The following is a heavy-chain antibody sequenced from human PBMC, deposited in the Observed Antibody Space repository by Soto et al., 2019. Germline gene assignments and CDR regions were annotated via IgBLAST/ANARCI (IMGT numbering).Heavy chain of an antibody. Sequence: EVQLVESGGGLVKPGGSLRLSCEASGFSFSSYTMNWVRQAPGEGLEWVSFMSGTGSHIFYADSVKGRFTMSRDNAKNSMYLQMNSLRVEDTSVYFSASSKYDSSASYYWYLGLLGRGTLVTVSS. CDR2: MSGTGSHI. J-gene: IGHJ2*01. D-gene: IGHD3-22*01. CDR1: GFSFSSYT. V-gene: IGHV3-21*01. CDR3: ASSKYDSSASYYWYLGL.